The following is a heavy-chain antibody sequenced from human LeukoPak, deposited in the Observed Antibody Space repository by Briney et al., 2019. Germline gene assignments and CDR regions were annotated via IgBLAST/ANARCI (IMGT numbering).Heavy chain of an antibody. D-gene: IGHD6-13*01. CDR2: INPSGGST. Sequence: ASVKVSCKASGYTFTSYYMHWVRQAPGQGLEWMGIINPSGGSTSYAQKFQGRVTMTRDTSTSTVYMELSSLRSEDTAVYYCARERITSPGIAAAGTKAWFDPWGQGTLVTVSS. V-gene: IGHV1-46*01. CDR1: GYTFTSYY. J-gene: IGHJ5*02. CDR3: ARERITSPGIAAAGTKAWFDP.